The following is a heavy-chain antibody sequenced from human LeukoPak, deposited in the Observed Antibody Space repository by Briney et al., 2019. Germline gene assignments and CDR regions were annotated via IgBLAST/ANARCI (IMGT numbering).Heavy chain of an antibody. Sequence: SETLSLTCTVSGGSISSHFCSWIRQPAGKGLEWIGRISTNGDTNYNPSLRSRITMSVDTSKNQFSLKLSSVTAADTAVYYCARGDIVLGGGRNWFDPWGQGTLVTVSS. CDR1: GGSISSHF. D-gene: IGHD2-8*02. CDR2: ISTNGDT. V-gene: IGHV4-4*07. J-gene: IGHJ5*02. CDR3: ARGDIVLGGGRNWFDP.